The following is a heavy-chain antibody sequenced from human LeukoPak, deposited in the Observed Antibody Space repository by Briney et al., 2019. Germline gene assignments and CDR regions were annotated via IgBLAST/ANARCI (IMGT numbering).Heavy chain of an antibody. CDR2: ISGSGGST. V-gene: IGHV3-23*01. CDR3: AKDGGEYYDILTGYYPRLYYMDV. Sequence: GGSLRLSCAAPGFISSNYAMSWVRQAPGKGLEWVSAISGSGGSTYYADSVKGRFTISRDNSKNTLYLQMNSLRAEDTAVYYCAKDGGEYYDILTGYYPRLYYMDVWGKGTTVTISS. CDR1: GFISSNYA. D-gene: IGHD3-9*01. J-gene: IGHJ6*03.